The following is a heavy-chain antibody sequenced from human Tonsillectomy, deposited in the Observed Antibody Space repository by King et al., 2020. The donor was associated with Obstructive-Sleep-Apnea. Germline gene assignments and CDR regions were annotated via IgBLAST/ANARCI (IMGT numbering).Heavy chain of an antibody. CDR3: ARELGREWFDP. D-gene: IGHD1-26*01. J-gene: IGHJ5*02. CDR1: GGSISSGTSY. Sequence: QLQESGPGLVKPSQTLSLTCTVSGGSISSGTSYWTCIRQHPGKGLEGIGYIFYSGITDYNPSLKGRVIISLDTSKNQFSLRLSSVTAADTAVYYCARELGREWFDPWGQGTLVTVSS. V-gene: IGHV4-31*03. CDR2: IFYSGIT.